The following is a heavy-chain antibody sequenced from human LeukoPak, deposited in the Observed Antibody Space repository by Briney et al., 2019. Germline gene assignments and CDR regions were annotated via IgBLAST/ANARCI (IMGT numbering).Heavy chain of an antibody. CDR2: LYSDGNT. CDR1: GLTVITND. Sequence: GGSLRLSCAASGLTVITNDMTWVRQAPGKGLKWVSVLYSDGNTKYADSVQGRFTISRDNSKNTLYFEMNSLSPDDTAVYYCARGVEPLAANTLAYWGQGTLVTVSS. J-gene: IGHJ4*02. D-gene: IGHD1-14*01. V-gene: IGHV3-53*01. CDR3: ARGVEPLAANTLAY.